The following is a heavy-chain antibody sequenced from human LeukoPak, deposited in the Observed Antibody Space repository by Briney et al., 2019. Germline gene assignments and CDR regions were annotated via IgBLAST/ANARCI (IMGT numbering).Heavy chain of an antibody. J-gene: IGHJ4*02. CDR1: GYTFTGYY. D-gene: IGHD3-10*01. CDR3: ARGGALWFGELPPFDY. V-gene: IGHV1-2*07. CDR2: INPNSAGT. Sequence: ASVKVSCKASGYTFTGYYMHWVRQAPGQGLEWMGWINPNSAGTNSAHKFQGRVTLTRDTSTSTAYMELSRVTSDDTAVYYCARGGALWFGELPPFDYWGQGTLVTVSS.